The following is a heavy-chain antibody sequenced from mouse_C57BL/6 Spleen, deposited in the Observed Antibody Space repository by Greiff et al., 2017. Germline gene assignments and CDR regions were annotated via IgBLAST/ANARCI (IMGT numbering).Heavy chain of an antibody. CDR3: THYYGSSYGFAY. V-gene: IGHV14-4*01. CDR2: IDPENGDT. D-gene: IGHD1-1*01. J-gene: IGHJ3*01. Sequence: DVKLQESGAELVRPGASVKLSCTASGFNIKDDYMHWVKQRPEQGLEWIGWIDPENGDTEYASKFQGKATITADTSSNTAYLQLSSLTSEDTAVYYCTHYYGSSYGFAYWGQGTLVTVSA. CDR1: GFNIKDDY.